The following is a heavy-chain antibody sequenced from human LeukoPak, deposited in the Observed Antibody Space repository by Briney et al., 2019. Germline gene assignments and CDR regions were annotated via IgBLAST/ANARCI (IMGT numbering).Heavy chain of an antibody. CDR2: ISISGSYI. Sequence: GGSLRLSCAASGFTFSSYSMNWVRQAPGKGLEWVSSISISGSYIYYPDSLKGRFTISRDNAKNSLYLQMNSLRAEDTAVYYCARDRDPHGIGTTAIDYWGQGTLVTVSS. D-gene: IGHD1-1*01. CDR1: GFTFSSYS. V-gene: IGHV3-21*01. J-gene: IGHJ4*02. CDR3: ARDRDPHGIGTTAIDY.